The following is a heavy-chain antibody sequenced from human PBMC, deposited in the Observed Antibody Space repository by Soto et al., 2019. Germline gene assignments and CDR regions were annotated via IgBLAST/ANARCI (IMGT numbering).Heavy chain of an antibody. CDR3: ASLYSWND. J-gene: IGHJ4*02. V-gene: IGHV3-48*01. CDR2: ISSSSSTI. Sequence: PVGSQRLSCTASGFTCSSYSMHWVRQATGKGLEWVSYISSSSSTIYYADSVKGRFTISRDNAKNSLYLQMNSLRAEDTGVYYWASLYSWNDWGQGTLGSVS. CDR1: GFTCSSYS. D-gene: IGHD1-20*01.